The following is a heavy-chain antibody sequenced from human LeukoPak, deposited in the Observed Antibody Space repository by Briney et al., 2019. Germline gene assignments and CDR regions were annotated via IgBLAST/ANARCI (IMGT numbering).Heavy chain of an antibody. Sequence: GSPRLSRAAPGIPFRSYSMNWVRQAPGQGPAWVSYISSSSSTIYYADSVKGRFTISRDNAKNSLYLQMNSLRDEDTAVYYCARDADTADYWGQGTLVTVSS. CDR3: ARDADTADY. CDR2: ISSSSSTI. V-gene: IGHV3-48*02. D-gene: IGHD5-18*01. J-gene: IGHJ4*02. CDR1: GIPFRSYS.